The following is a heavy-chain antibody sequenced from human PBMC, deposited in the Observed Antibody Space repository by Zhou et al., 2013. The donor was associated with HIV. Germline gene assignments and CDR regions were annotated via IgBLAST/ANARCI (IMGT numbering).Heavy chain of an antibody. CDR2: INPFGGST. J-gene: IGHJ6*03. CDR1: GYTFTNYY. Sequence: QVQLVQSGAEVQKPGASVKVSCKASGYTFTNYYLHWVRQAPGQGLEWMGIINPFGGSTSYAQKFQGRVTMTRDTSTSTVYMELSSLRFEDTAVYYCARGHGFYQYMDVWGQGTTVTVSS. D-gene: IGHD3-10*01. CDR3: ARGHGFYQYMDV. V-gene: IGHV1-46*01.